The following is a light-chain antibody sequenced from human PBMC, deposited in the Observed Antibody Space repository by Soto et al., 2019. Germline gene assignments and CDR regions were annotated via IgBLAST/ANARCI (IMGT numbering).Light chain of an antibody. CDR3: QEYNSYSGT. Sequence: DIQMTQSPSIMSASVGDRVTITCRASDNINRWLAWYQQKRGKASKLLIYDASRLESGVPSSFGGSASGTEFTLSISSLQPDDFAIYYCQEYNSYSGTFGPGTKVDI. CDR1: DNINRW. CDR2: DAS. J-gene: IGKJ1*01. V-gene: IGKV1-5*01.